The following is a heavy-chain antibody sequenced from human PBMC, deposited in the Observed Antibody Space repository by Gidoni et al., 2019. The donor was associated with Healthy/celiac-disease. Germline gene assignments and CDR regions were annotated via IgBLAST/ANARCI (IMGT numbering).Heavy chain of an antibody. CDR1: GSSVSSYA. D-gene: IGHD3-22*01. CDR3: AKDATMIVQGAFDI. CDR2: ISGSGGST. J-gene: IGHJ3*02. Sequence: EVQLLESGGGLVQPGGSLSISCAASGSSVSSYAMSWVRQAPGKGLEWVSAISGSGGSTYYADSVKGRFTISRDNSKNTLYLQMNSLRAEDTAVYYCAKDATMIVQGAFDIWGQGTMVTVSS. V-gene: IGHV3-23*01.